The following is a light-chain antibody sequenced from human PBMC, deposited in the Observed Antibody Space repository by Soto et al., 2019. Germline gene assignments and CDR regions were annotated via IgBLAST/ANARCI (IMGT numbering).Light chain of an antibody. CDR3: SSYAGSNILV. CDR1: SSDVGGYNY. J-gene: IGLJ2*01. Sequence: QSALTQPPSASGSPGQSVTISCTGTSSDVGGYNYVSWYQQHPGKAPKLMIYEVSKRPSGVPDRFSGSKSGNTASLTVSGLQAEDGADYYCSSYAGSNILVFGGGTKVTAL. CDR2: EVS. V-gene: IGLV2-8*01.